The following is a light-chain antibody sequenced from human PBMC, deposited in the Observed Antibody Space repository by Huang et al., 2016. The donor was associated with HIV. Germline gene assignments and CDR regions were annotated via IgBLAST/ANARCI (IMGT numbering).Light chain of an antibody. CDR3: QQSYSMPIT. J-gene: IGKJ5*01. CDR2: AAS. Sequence: DIQMTQSPSSLSATVGDRVTITCRASQDISTYLNWYQQKPGKAPKILIYAASRLQSGVPSRFRGSGSGTDFTLTISSLQPEDFATYYCQQSYSMPITFGQGTRLEI. CDR1: QDISTY. V-gene: IGKV1-39*01.